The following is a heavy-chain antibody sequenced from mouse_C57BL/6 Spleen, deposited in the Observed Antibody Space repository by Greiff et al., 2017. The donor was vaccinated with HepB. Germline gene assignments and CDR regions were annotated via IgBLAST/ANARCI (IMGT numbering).Heavy chain of an antibody. D-gene: IGHD1-1*01. V-gene: IGHV1-82*01. CDR2: IYPGDGDT. CDR1: GYAFSSSW. CDR3: ARSPIYYYGSSYDY. Sequence: QVQLQQSGPELVKPGASVKISCKASGYAFSSSWMNWVKQRPGKGLEWIGRIYPGDGDTNYNEKFKSKATLTVDTSSSTAYMQLSSLTSEDSAVYYCARSPIYYYGSSYDYWGQGTTLTVSS. J-gene: IGHJ2*01.